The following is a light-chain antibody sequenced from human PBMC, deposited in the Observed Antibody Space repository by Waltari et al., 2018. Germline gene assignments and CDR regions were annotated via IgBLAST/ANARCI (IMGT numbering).Light chain of an antibody. V-gene: IGLV2-23*02. J-gene: IGLJ3*02. CDR2: GVT. CDR1: SSDIGAYNL. CDR3: CSYADGTTSV. Sequence: QYALTQPASVSGSPGQSITISCTGTSSDIGAYNLVSWYQQHPGKAPKVIIYGVTERPSGVSDRFSGSKSANTASLTISGLQAEDEADYYCCSYADGTTSVFGGGTKVTVL.